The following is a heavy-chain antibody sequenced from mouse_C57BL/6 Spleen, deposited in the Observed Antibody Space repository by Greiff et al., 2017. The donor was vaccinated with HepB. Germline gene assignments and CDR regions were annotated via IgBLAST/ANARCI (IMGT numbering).Heavy chain of an antibody. CDR3: ARANCDEGRSFDY. CDR1: GYTFTDYY. J-gene: IGHJ2*01. CDR2: INPNNGGT. V-gene: IGHV1-26*01. D-gene: IGHD4-1*01. Sequence: VQLQQSGPELVKPGASVKISCKASGYTFTDYYMNWVKQSHGKSLEWIGDINPNNGGTSYNQKFKGKATLTVDKSSSTAYMELRSLTAEDSAVYYCARANCDEGRSFDYWGQGTPLTVSS.